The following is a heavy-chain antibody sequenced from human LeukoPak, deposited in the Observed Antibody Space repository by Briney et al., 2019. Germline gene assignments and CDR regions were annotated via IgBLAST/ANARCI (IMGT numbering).Heavy chain of an antibody. CDR1: GGSFSGYY. J-gene: IGHJ4*02. CDR2: INHSGST. Sequence: PSETLSLTCAVYGGSFSGYYWSWIRQPPGKGLEWIGEINHSGSTNYNPSLKSRVTISVDTSKNQFSLKLSSVTAADTAVYYRARGRGSSRRVYFDYWGQGTLVTVSS. D-gene: IGHD6-13*01. V-gene: IGHV4-34*01. CDR3: ARGRGSSRRVYFDY.